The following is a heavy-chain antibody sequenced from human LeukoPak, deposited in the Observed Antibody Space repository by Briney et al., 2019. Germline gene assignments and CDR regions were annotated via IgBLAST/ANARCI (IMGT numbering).Heavy chain of an antibody. V-gene: IGHV1-2*02. CDR2: INPNSGGT. Sequence: ASVKVSCKASGYTFTGYYMHWVRQAPGQGLEWMGWINPNSGGTNYAQKFQGRVTMTRDTSISTAYMELSRLRSDDTAVYYCARAPSKGAVAGTLDYWGQGTLVTVSS. CDR3: ARAPSKGAVAGTLDY. D-gene: IGHD6-19*01. CDR1: GYTFTGYY. J-gene: IGHJ4*02.